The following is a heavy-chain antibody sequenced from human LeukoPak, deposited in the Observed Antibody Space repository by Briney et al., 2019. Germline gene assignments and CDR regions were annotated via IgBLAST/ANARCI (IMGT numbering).Heavy chain of an antibody. CDR2: IIPIFGTA. CDR3: VSSSWTYYFDY. CDR1: RGTFSSYA. D-gene: IGHD6-13*01. Sequence: GASLKVSCKASRGTFSSYAISLVRQAPRQGLEWMGGIIPIFGTANYAQKFQGRVTITTDESTSTAYMELSSLRSEDTAVYYCVSSSWTYYFDYWGQGTLVTVSS. J-gene: IGHJ4*02. V-gene: IGHV1-69*05.